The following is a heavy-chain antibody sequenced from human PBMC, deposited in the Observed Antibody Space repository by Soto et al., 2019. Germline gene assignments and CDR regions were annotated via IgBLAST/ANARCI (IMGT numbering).Heavy chain of an antibody. CDR3: ATWAGLVTYRGFIGPLDS. V-gene: IGHV1-69*01. CDR2: ITPAFGTT. J-gene: IGHJ5*01. D-gene: IGHD2-21*02. CDR1: GSSFSRRS. Sequence: QVHLVQSGAEVKKPGSSVKVSCQASGSSFSRRSITWVRQAPGQGHEWMGGITPAFGTTNFAQKFQGRVTIPADESTSTAYLELSSLRSEETAVYYCATWAGLVTYRGFIGPLDSWGQGTLVTVSS.